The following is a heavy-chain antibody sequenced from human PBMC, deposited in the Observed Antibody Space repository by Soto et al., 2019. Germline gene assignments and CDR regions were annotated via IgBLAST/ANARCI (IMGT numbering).Heavy chain of an antibody. CDR3: SKDTGYGDYVRWFDS. CDR2: ITASGGRT. CDR1: GFTFSSYA. J-gene: IGHJ5*01. V-gene: IGHV3-23*01. D-gene: IGHD4-17*01. Sequence: EVHLLESGGGLVQPGGSLRLSCTASGFTFSSYAMTWVRQAPGRGLEGVSGITASGGRTYYADSVKGRFTISRDNSKSTLYLQMNSLRAKDTAVYYRSKDTGYGDYVRWFDSWGQGTLVTVSS.